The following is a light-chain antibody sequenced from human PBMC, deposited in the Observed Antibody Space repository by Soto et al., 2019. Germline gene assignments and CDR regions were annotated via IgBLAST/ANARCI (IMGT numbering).Light chain of an antibody. J-gene: IGLJ2*01. CDR3: CSFAGGAIFV. CDR1: SNDVGGYDL. V-gene: IGLV2-23*02. Sequence: QSALTQPASVSGSPGQSITISCTGTSNDVGGYDLVSWYQHLPGKAPTLIIFEVNKRPSGVSDRFSGSKSGNTASLTISALRAEGEADYSCCSFAGGAIFVFGGGTKVTVL. CDR2: EVN.